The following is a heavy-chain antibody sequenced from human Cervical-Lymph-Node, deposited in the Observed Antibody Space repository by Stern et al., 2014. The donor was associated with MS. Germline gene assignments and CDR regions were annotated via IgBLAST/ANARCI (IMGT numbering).Heavy chain of an antibody. D-gene: IGHD3-10*01. V-gene: IGHV3-11*01. CDR2: IGSRGDII. J-gene: IGHJ4*02. Sequence: VQLVESGGGLVKPGESLRLSCQASGFTFSAYYMSWIRQAPGKGLEWISFIGSRGDIIYYADSVRGRFTISRDNAKNSLYLQLNSLRAEDTAVYCVRADGSKDDYWGQGTLVTVSS. CDR3: RADGSKDDY. CDR1: GFTFSAYY.